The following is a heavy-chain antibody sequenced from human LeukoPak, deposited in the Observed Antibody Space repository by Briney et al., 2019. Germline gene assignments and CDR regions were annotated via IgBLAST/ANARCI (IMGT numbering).Heavy chain of an antibody. Sequence: ASVKVSCKDSGYTFTNFDINWVRQATGQGLEWMGWMNPNTGNAGYAQKFQDRVTITWDASISTAYMDLSSLRSEDTVVYYCARVGYSNSYDYWGQGTLVTVSS. D-gene: IGHD1-26*01. CDR2: MNPNTGNA. J-gene: IGHJ4*02. CDR1: GYTFTNFD. V-gene: IGHV1-8*03. CDR3: ARVGYSNSYDY.